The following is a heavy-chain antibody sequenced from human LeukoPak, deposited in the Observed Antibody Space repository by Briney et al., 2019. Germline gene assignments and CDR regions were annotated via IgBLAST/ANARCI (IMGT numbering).Heavy chain of an antibody. D-gene: IGHD4-17*01. CDR2: INHSGST. CDR1: GGSFSGYY. CDR3: ARRTVGDYPRYYYYYYYMDV. J-gene: IGHJ6*03. Sequence: PSETLSLTCAVYGGSFSGYYWSWIRQPPGKGLEWIGEINHSGSTNYNPSLKSRVTISVDTSKNQFSLKLSSVTAAGTAVYYCARRTVGDYPRYYYYYYYMDVGGKGTTVTISS. V-gene: IGHV4-34*01.